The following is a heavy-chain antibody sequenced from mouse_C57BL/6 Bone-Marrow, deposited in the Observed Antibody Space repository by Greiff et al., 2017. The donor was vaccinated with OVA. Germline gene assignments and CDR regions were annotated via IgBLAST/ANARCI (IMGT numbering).Heavy chain of an antibody. V-gene: IGHV5-2*01. CDR1: EYEFPSHD. CDR3: ARLAYYGAMDY. CDR2: INSDGGST. D-gene: IGHD1-1*01. Sequence: EVKVIESGGGLVQPGESLKLSCESNEYEFPSHDMSWVRKTPEKRLELVAAINSDGGSTYYPDTMERRFIISRDNTKKTLYLQMSSLRSEDTALYYCARLAYYGAMDYWGQGTSVTVSS. J-gene: IGHJ4*01.